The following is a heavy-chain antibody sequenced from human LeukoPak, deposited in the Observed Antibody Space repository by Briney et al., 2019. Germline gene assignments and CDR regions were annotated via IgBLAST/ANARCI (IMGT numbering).Heavy chain of an antibody. CDR3: ARGGLYTPEYPLDI. CDR2: MFYSGGT. J-gene: IGHJ3*02. Sequence: SETLSLTCTVSGGSISRYYWSWIRQPPGKGLEWIAYMFYSGGTNYIPSLKSRVTISVDTSKNQFSLKLSSVTAADSAVYYCARGGLYTPEYPLDIWGQGTMVTVSS. D-gene: IGHD2/OR15-2a*01. CDR1: GGSISRYY. V-gene: IGHV4-59*01.